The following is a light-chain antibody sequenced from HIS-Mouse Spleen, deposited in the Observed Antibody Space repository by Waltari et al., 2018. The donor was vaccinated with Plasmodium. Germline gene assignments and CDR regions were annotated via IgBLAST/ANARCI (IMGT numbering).Light chain of an antibody. CDR2: DVS. CDR3: CSYAGSYTFV. Sequence: QSALTPPRSVSGSPGQSVTIPCTGTSSDVCGYYYVSWYQQHPGKAPNLMIYDVSKRPSGVPDRFSGSKSGNTASLTISGLQAEDEADYYCCSYAGSYTFVFGTGTKVTVL. CDR1: SSDVCGYYY. V-gene: IGLV2-11*01. J-gene: IGLJ1*01.